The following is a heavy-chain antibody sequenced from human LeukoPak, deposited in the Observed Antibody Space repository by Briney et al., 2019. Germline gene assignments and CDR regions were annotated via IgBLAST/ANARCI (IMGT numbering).Heavy chain of an antibody. V-gene: IGHV4-34*01. CDR2: INHSGSS. CDR3: ARSDYGGDDY. J-gene: IGHJ4*02. CDR1: GGSFSGYY. Sequence: SETLSLTCAVYGGSFSGYYWSWIRQPPGKGLEWIGEINHSGSSNYSPSLKSRVTISVDTSKNQFSLKLSSVTAADTAVYYCARSDYGGDDYWGQGTLVTVSS. D-gene: IGHD4-23*01.